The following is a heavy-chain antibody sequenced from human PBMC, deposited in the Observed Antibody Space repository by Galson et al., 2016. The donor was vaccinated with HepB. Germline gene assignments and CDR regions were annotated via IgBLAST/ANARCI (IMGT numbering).Heavy chain of an antibody. Sequence: SLRLSCAASGFTLSSSAMTWVRQAPGRGLEWVSAITETGSFAYSADSVRGRFTPSRDTSKNTVYPQMNYLRADDTALYYCGRDYPTMTDRYPYHVDVWGKGTAVTVSS. CDR2: ITETGSFA. J-gene: IGHJ6*04. CDR3: GRDYPTMTDRYPYHVDV. V-gene: IGHV3-23*01. D-gene: IGHD4-17*01. CDR1: GFTLSSSA.